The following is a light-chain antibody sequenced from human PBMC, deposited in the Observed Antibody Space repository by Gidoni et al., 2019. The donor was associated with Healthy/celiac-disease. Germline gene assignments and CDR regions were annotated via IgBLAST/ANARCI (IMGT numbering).Light chain of an antibody. J-gene: IGLJ3*02. CDR2: STS. Sequence: QTVVTQETSMPVSPGGTVTLTCASSTGAVTSGYYPNWFQQKPGQAPRALFYSTSIKHSWPPARFSGSLLGVKAALTLSGVQPEDEAEYYCLLYYGGVWVFGGGTKLTVL. CDR3: LLYYGGVWV. V-gene: IGLV7-43*01. CDR1: TGAVTSGYY.